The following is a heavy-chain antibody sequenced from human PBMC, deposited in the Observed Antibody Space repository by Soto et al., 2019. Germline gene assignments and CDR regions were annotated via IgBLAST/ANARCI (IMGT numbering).Heavy chain of an antibody. V-gene: IGHV3-48*02. CDR3: AREGRVYYDRRMTFAY. CDR1: GFTFSSYS. J-gene: IGHJ4*02. D-gene: IGHD3-22*01. Sequence: EVQLVESGGGLVQPGGSLRLSCAASGFTFSSYSMNWVRQAPGKGLEWVSYISSSSSTIYYADSVKGRFTISRDNAKNSLYLQMNSLRDEDTAVYYCAREGRVYYDRRMTFAYWGQGTLVTVSS. CDR2: ISSSSSTI.